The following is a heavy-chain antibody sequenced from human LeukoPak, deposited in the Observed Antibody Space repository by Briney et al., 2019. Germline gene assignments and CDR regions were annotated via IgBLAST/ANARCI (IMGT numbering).Heavy chain of an antibody. CDR1: GGSISSGDYC. CDR2: MYYSGST. CDR3: ARPYYYDSKIDP. Sequence: SETLSLTCTVSGGSISSGDYCWSWIRQPPGKGLERIAYMYYSGSTYYNPSLKSRVTMSADTSQNQLSLKLSSVAAADTAVYYCARPYYYDSKIDPWGQGILVTVSS. D-gene: IGHD3-22*01. J-gene: IGHJ5*02. V-gene: IGHV4-30-4*01.